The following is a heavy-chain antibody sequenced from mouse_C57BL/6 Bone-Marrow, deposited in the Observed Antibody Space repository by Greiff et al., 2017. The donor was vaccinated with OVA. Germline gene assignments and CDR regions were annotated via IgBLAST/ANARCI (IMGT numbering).Heavy chain of an antibody. CDR3: AITTVVADY. CDR2: IYPGDGDT. V-gene: IGHV1-82*01. J-gene: IGHJ2*01. CDR1: GYAFSSSW. Sequence: VQLQESGPELVKPGASVKISCKASGYAFSSSWMNWVKQRPGKGLEWIGRIYPGDGDTNYNGKFKGKATLTADKSSSPAYMQLSSLTSADSAVYFCAITTVVADYWGQGTTLTVSS. D-gene: IGHD1-1*01.